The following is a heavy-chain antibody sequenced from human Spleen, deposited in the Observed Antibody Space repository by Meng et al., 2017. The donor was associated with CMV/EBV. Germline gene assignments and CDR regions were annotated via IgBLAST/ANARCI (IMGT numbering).Heavy chain of an antibody. CDR3: ARDHLEVRGAAFDY. V-gene: IGHV3-21*01. Sequence: ASGFTFSSYAMSWVRQAPGKGLEWVSSINNASGSIYYADSMKGRFTISRDNAKNSVFLQMNSLRAEDTAVYYCARDHLEVRGAAFDYWGQGALVTVSS. CDR2: INNASGSI. D-gene: IGHD3-10*01. J-gene: IGHJ4*02. CDR1: GFTFSSYA.